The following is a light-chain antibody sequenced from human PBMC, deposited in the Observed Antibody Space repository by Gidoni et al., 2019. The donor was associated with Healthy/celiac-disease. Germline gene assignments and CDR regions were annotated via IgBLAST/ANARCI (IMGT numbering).Light chain of an antibody. CDR3: QQRSNLPLT. CDR2: DAS. V-gene: IGKV3-11*01. CDR1: QSVSSY. J-gene: IGKJ4*01. Sequence: ESVLTQSPATLSLSPGERATLSCRASQSVSSYLAWYQHKPGQAPRLLIYDASNRATGIPARFSGSGSGTDFPLPISRLEPEDFAVYYCQQRSNLPLTFGGGTKVEIK.